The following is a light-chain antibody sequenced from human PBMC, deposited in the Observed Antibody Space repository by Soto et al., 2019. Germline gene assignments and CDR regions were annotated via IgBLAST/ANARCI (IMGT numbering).Light chain of an antibody. CDR2: EAS. V-gene: IGKV1-17*01. CDR3: LQYSSFPWT. CDR1: QDVRDD. Sequence: DLQMTQSPSSLSASVGDRVTITCRASQDVRDDLGWYQQTPGKAPERLIYEASTLHRGVPSRFSGSGSGKEFTLTISSLQPEDFATYYCLQYSSFPWTFGQGTNVAIK. J-gene: IGKJ1*01.